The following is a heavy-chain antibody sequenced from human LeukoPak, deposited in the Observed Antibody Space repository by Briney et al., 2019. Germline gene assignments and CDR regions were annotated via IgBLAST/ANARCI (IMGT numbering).Heavy chain of an antibody. J-gene: IGHJ4*02. Sequence: GGSLRLSCAASGFTVSNSYMSWVRQAPGKGLEWVSVIYSGDSTYYADSVKGRFTISRDNSKNTLYLQMNSLRADDTAVYYCAKSSRYGTGWYGRIDYWGQGTLVTVS. D-gene: IGHD6-19*01. CDR3: AKSSRYGTGWYGRIDY. V-gene: IGHV3-53*01. CDR1: GFTVSNSY. CDR2: IYSGDST.